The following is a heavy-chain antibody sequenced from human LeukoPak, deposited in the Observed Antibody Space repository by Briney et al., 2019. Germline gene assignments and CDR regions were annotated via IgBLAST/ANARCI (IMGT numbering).Heavy chain of an antibody. CDR2: INPSGGST. D-gene: IGHD5-12*01. V-gene: IGHV1-46*01. J-gene: IGHJ6*02. CDR3: ASQGVSSGLYYYYYYGMDV. CDR1: GYTFTSYY. Sequence: GASVKVSCKASGYTFTSYYMHWVRQAPGQGLEWMGIINPSGGSTSYAQKFQGRVTMTRDTSTSTVYMELSSLRSEDTAVYYCASQGVSSGLYYYYYYGMDVWGQGTTVTVSS.